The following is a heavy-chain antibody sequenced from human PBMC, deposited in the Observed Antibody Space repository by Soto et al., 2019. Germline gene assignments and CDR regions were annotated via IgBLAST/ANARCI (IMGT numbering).Heavy chain of an antibody. V-gene: IGHV4-39*01. Sequence: QLQLQESGPGLVKPSETLSLTCTVSGGSISSSSYYWGWIRQPPGKGLEWIGSIYYSGSTYYNPSLKSRVTISVDTSKNQFSLKLSSVTAADTAVYYCARRYYYGPDAFDIWGQGTMVTVSS. D-gene: IGHD3-10*01. J-gene: IGHJ3*02. CDR2: IYYSGST. CDR1: GGSISSSSYY. CDR3: ARRYYYGPDAFDI.